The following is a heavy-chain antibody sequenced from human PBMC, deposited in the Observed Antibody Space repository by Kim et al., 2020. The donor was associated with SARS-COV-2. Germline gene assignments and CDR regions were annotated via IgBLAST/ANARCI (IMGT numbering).Heavy chain of an antibody. CDR2: IYSGDTT. V-gene: IGHV3-53*04. CDR1: GFTVSSDY. D-gene: IGHD5-12*01. J-gene: IGHJ6*02. CDR3: ARTPWLPLPDGADV. Sequence: GGSLRLSCVVSGFTVSSDYMSWVRQAPGKGLEWVSVIYSGDTTFYADSVRGRFTIYRHNSENTMYLQMNSLRTEDTAVYYCARTPWLPLPDGADVWGQGTTVIVSS.